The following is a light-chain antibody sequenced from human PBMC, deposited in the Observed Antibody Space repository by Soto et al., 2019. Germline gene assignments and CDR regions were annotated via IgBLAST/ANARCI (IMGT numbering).Light chain of an antibody. V-gene: IGKV3-15*01. CDR3: QQYNYWPPRT. Sequence: TLSVSPGERATLSCRASQTINSNLAWYQQKPGQAPRLLIHGATTRATGIPGRFSGSGSGTEFTLTISSLQSEDIAVYYCQQYNYWPPRTFGQGTKVDIK. J-gene: IGKJ1*01. CDR2: GAT. CDR1: QTINSN.